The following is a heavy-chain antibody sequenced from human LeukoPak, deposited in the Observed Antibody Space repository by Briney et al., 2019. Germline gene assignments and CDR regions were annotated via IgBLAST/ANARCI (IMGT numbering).Heavy chain of an antibody. CDR2: IYHSGGT. CDR3: ARDGRIRFPVTNWFDP. V-gene: IGHV4-38-2*02. D-gene: IGHD3-3*01. CDR1: GYSISSGYY. J-gene: IGHJ5*02. Sequence: PSETLSLTCTVSGYSISSGYYWGWIRQPPGKGLEWIASIYHSGGTSYNMSLKSRVTISVDTSKNQFSLKLSSVTAADTAVYYCARDGRIRFPVTNWFDPWGQGTLVTVSS.